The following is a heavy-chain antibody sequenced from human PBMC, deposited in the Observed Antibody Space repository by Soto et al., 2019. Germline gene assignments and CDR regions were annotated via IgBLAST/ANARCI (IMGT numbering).Heavy chain of an antibody. J-gene: IGHJ4*02. Sequence: ASVKVSCKASGYTFTSYGISWVRQAPGQGLEWMGWISAYNGNTNYAQKLQGRVTMTTDTSTSTAYMELRSLRSDDTAVYYCARDLFCDSSGYYYWSGDYWGQGTMVTVYS. CDR3: ARDLFCDSSGYYYWSGDY. CDR2: ISAYNGNT. CDR1: GYTFTSYG. V-gene: IGHV1-18*01. D-gene: IGHD3-22*01.